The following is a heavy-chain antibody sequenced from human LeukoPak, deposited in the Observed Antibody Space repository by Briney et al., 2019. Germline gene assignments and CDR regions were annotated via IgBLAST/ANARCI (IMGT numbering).Heavy chain of an antibody. D-gene: IGHD5-24*01. CDR3: ATVRRDGYNENFDY. J-gene: IGHJ4*02. V-gene: IGHV1-24*01. CDR2: FDPEDGET. Sequence: GASVKVSCKVSGYTLTELSVHWVRQAPGKGLEWMGGFDPEDGETIYAQKFQGRVTMTEDTSTDTAYMELSSLRSEDTAVYYCATVRRDGYNENFDYWGQGTLVTVSS. CDR1: GYTLTELS.